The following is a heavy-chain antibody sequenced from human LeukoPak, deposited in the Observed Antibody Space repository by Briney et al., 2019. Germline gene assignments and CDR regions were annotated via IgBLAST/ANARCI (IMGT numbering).Heavy chain of an antibody. J-gene: IGHJ4*02. CDR1: GFSFRNYS. D-gene: IGHD2-15*01. V-gene: IGHV3-48*01. Sequence: GGSLRLSCAASGFSFRNYSINWVRQAPGKGLEWVSYISPSSSTIYFADSVKGRFTISRDNAQNSLYLQMNSLRAEDTAVYYCATLLDEWGQGTLVTVSS. CDR2: ISPSSSTI. CDR3: ATLLDE.